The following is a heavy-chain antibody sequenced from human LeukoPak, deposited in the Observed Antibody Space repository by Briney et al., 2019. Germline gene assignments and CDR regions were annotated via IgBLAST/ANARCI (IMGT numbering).Heavy chain of an antibody. V-gene: IGHV3-48*03. CDR1: EFSLSSFE. CDR3: AGGLMVLDY. J-gene: IGHJ4*02. Sequence: GGSLRLSCAASEFSLSSFEMNWVRQAPGKGLEWVSYISSSGSSINYADSVKGRFTISRDNAKNSLYLQMNSLRVEDTAVYYCAGGLMVLDYWGQGTLVTVSS. CDR2: ISSSGSSI. D-gene: IGHD3-16*01.